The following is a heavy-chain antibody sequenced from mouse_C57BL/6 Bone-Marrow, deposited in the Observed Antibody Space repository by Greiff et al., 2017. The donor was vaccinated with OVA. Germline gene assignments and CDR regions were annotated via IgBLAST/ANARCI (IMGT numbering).Heavy chain of an antibody. Sequence: VQLQQSGPVLVKPGASVKMSCKASGYTFTDYYMNWVKQSHGKSLEWIGVINPYNGGTSYNQKFKGKATLTVDKSSSTAYMERNSLTSEDSAVYYCARRGWLLYFYFDYWGQGTTLTVSS. CDR2: INPYNGGT. V-gene: IGHV1-19*01. CDR1: GYTFTDYY. CDR3: ARRGWLLYFYFDY. D-gene: IGHD2-3*01. J-gene: IGHJ2*01.